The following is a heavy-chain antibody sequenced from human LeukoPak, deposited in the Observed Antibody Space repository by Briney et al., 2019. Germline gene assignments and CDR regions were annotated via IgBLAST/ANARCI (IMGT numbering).Heavy chain of an antibody. CDR3: AKIFHTDGYYLGEHLFDA. D-gene: IGHD3-22*01. CDR2: ISGSGGST. V-gene: IGHV3-23*01. J-gene: IGHJ5*02. CDR1: GFTFSSYA. Sequence: GGSLRLSCAASGFTFSSYAMSWVRQAPGKGPDWLSAISGSGGSTTDADSVKGRFTTSRDNSKSTLYLQMNSLRAEDTAIYYCAKIFHTDGYYLGEHLFDAWGQGTLVTVSS.